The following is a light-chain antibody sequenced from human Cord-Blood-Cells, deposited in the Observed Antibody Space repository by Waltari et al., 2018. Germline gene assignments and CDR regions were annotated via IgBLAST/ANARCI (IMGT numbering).Light chain of an antibody. CDR3: QSYDSSLSGYV. Sequence: QSVLTQPPSVSGAPGQRVTISCTGSSPNIGGGSDVHWYQQLPGTAPKLLIYGNSNRPSGVPDRFSGSKSGTSASLAITGLQAEDEADYYCQSYDSSLSGYVFGTGTKVTVL. J-gene: IGLJ1*01. CDR2: GNS. CDR1: SPNIGGGSD. V-gene: IGLV1-40*01.